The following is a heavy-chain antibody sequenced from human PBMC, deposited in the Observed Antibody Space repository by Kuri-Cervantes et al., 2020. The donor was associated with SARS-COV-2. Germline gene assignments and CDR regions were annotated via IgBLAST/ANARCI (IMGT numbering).Heavy chain of an antibody. Sequence: SETLSLSCTASGFSISSYYWSWIRQPPGKGLEWVAYIYYSGSTNYNPYSKSRVTISVDTTKNQFSLKLISVTAADTAADYCARGPTDYYGSGSYSDYYYYYGMDVWGQGTTVTVSS. CDR2: IYYSGST. J-gene: IGHJ6*02. D-gene: IGHD3-10*01. CDR3: ARGPTDYYGSGSYSDYYYYYGMDV. CDR1: GFSISSYY. V-gene: IGHV4-59*01.